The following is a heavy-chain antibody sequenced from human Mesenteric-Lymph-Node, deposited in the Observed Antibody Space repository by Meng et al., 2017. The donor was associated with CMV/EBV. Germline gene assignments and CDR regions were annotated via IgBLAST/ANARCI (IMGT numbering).Heavy chain of an antibody. CDR2: INPNSGGT. CDR1: YTFTGYY. V-gene: IGHV1-2*02. CDR3: ARDSYDILTGSEFYFDY. Sequence: YTFTGYYIHWVRQAPGQGLEWMGWINPNSGGTNYAQKFQGRVTMTRDTSISTAYMELSRLRSDDTAVYYCARDSYDILTGSEFYFDYWGQGTLVTVSS. J-gene: IGHJ4*02. D-gene: IGHD3-9*01.